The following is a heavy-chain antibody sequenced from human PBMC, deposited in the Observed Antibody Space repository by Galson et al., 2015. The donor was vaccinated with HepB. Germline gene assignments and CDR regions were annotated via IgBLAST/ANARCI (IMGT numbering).Heavy chain of an antibody. CDR2: INAATGST. D-gene: IGHD6-19*01. V-gene: IGHV1-3*01. Sequence: SVKVSCKASGYSFISYTMHWVRQTPGQRPEWMGWINAATGSTKYSQRFQGRITITRDTSASTVYMEVTSLRSEDTAIYHCARDNTSGSFFDFWGQGTLVTVSS. CDR3: ARDNTSGSFFDF. CDR1: GYSFISYT. J-gene: IGHJ4*02.